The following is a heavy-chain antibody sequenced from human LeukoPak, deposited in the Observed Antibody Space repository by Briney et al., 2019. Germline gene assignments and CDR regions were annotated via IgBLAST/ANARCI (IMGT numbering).Heavy chain of an antibody. CDR3: ARVRAAAIPYYFDY. Sequence: PSETLSLTSAGYGGSISGNYWVWIRPPPGQGREWIGSMYYTGSTYYNPSLKTRVTISVDTSKNQFSLKLTSVTAADTAAYYCARVRAAAIPYYFDYWGQGTLVTVSS. J-gene: IGHJ4*02. V-gene: IGHV4-39*07. CDR2: MYYTGST. D-gene: IGHD6-13*01. CDR1: GGSISGNY.